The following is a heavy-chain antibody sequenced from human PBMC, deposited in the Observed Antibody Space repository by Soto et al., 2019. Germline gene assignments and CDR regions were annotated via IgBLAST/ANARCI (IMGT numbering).Heavy chain of an antibody. CDR2: IYYSGST. CDR1: GDSISSGDYY. Sequence: QVQLQESGPGLVRPSQTLSLTCTVSGDSISSGDYYWSWIRQPPGKGLEWIGLIYYSGSTHYNPSLKSQLIISLNSSKNQFPLKLTSATAADTAVYYCARDFQRYISSPGPLEYWGQGTLVTVSS. CDR3: ARDFQRYISSPGPLEY. D-gene: IGHD6-6*01. J-gene: IGHJ4*02. V-gene: IGHV4-30-4*01.